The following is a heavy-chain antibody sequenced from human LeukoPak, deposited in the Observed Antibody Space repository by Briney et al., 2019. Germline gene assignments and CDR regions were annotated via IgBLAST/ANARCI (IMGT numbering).Heavy chain of an antibody. J-gene: IGHJ4*02. Sequence: GGSLRLSCAASGFTFSSYSMNWVRQAPGKGLGWVSYISSSGSTIYYADSVKGRFTISRDNAKNSLYLQMNSLRAEDTAVYYCARRYSSGWYLTYWGQGTLVTVSS. CDR2: ISSSGSTI. V-gene: IGHV3-48*04. CDR3: ARRYSSGWYLTY. CDR1: GFTFSSYS. D-gene: IGHD6-19*01.